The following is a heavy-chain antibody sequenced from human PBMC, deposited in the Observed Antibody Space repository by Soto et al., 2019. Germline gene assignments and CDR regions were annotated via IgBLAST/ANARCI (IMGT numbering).Heavy chain of an antibody. V-gene: IGHV3-21*01. CDR2: ISSNSAYI. J-gene: IGHJ5*01. D-gene: IGHD6-13*01. CDR3: TRDASRDSSARGWFDP. CDR1: GFSVSSDY. Sequence: GGSLRLSCPASGFSVSSDYMSWVRQAPGKGLEWVSTISSNSAYIYYTDALRGRFTISRDNAKNSLHLQMNSLRAEDTAVYYCTRDASRDSSARGWFDPWGPGTLVTVSS.